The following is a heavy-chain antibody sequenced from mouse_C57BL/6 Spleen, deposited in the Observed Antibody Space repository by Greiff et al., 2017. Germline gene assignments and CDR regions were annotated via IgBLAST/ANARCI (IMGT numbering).Heavy chain of an antibody. V-gene: IGHV1-72*01. D-gene: IGHD1-1*01. Sequence: QVQLQQPGAELVKPGASVKLSCKASGYTFTSYWMHWVKQRPGRGLEWIGRIDPNSGGTKYNEKFKSKATLTVDKPSSTAYMQLSSLTSEDSAVYYGARPPITTVVDWYFDVWGTGTTVTVSS. J-gene: IGHJ1*03. CDR2: IDPNSGGT. CDR3: ARPPITTVVDWYFDV. CDR1: GYTFTSYW.